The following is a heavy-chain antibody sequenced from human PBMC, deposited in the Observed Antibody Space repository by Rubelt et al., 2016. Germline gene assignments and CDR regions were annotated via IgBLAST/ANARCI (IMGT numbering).Heavy chain of an antibody. V-gene: IGHV3-64*01. CDR2: ISSNGGST. Sequence: EVQLVESGGGLVQPGGSLRLSCAASGFTFSSYAMHWVRQAPGKGLEYVSAISSNGGSTYYANSVEGRFTISRDNSKNTLYLQMGSLRAEDMAVYYCARERMRTTYPDAFDIWGQGTMVTVSS. J-gene: IGHJ3*02. D-gene: IGHD1-1*01. CDR1: GFTFSSYA. CDR3: ARERMRTTYPDAFDI.